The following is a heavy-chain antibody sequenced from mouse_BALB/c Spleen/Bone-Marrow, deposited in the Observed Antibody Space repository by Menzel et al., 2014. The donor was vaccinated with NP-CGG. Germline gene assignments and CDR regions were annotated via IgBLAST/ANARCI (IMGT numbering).Heavy chain of an antibody. Sequence: GSDLVRPGASVKLSCKASGYTFTSYWIHWMKQRPGQGLEWIGNIYPSSGSTNYDEYFKSKATLTVDTSSSTAYMQLSSLTSEDSAVYYCTRGGRPPFAYWGQGTLVTVSA. D-gene: IGHD2-12*01. CDR1: GYTFTSYW. J-gene: IGHJ3*01. CDR2: IYPSSGST. V-gene: IGHV1S22*01. CDR3: TRGGRPPFAY.